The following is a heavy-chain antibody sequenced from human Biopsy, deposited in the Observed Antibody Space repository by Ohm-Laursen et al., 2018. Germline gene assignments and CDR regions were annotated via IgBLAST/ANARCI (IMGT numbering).Heavy chain of an antibody. CDR1: GGTFTTYG. Sequence: SVKVSCKASGGTFTTYGFNWVRQVPGQGLGWMGRIIPILGRPTYAQKFQGRVTITADTSTGTVFMDLSTLRSEDSALYYCAREQHPYIDVLTDSFSYVPMDVWGAGTTVTVSS. J-gene: IGHJ6*04. V-gene: IGHV1-69*04. CDR3: AREQHPYIDVLTDSFSYVPMDV. CDR2: IIPILGRP. D-gene: IGHD3-9*01.